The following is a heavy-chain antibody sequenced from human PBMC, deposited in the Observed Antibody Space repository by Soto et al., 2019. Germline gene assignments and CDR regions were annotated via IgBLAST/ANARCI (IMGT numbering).Heavy chain of an antibody. D-gene: IGHD6-13*01. CDR2: IYHSGST. J-gene: IGHJ6*03. CDR3: ARARRLAAADYYYYYMDV. V-gene: IGHV4-4*02. Sequence: QVQLQESGPGLVKPSGTLSLTCAVSSGSISSRNWWSWVRQPPGKGLEWIGEIYHSGSTNYNPSLKSRVAISVDKSKNQFSLKLSSVTAADTAVYYCARARRLAAADYYYYYMDVWGKGTTVTVSS. CDR1: SGSISSRNW.